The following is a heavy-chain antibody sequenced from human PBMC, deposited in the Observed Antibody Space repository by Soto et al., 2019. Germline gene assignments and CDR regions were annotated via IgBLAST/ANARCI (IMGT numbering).Heavy chain of an antibody. CDR3: ARDRHCSGGSCYYFDY. D-gene: IGHD2-15*01. CDR2: INPNSGGT. CDR1: GYTFTGYY. J-gene: IGHJ4*02. Sequence: ASVKVSCKASGYTFTGYYMHWVRQAPGQGLEWMGWINPNSGGTNYAQKFQGWVTMTRDTSISTAYMELSRLRSDDTTVYYYARDRHCSGGSCYYFDYWGQGTLVTVSS. V-gene: IGHV1-2*04.